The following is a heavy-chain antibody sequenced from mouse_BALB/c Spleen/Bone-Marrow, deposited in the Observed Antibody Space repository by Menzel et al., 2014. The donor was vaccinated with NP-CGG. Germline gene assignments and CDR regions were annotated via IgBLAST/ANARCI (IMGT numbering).Heavy chain of an antibody. CDR1: GFTFSSYG. Sequence: EVKLQESGGGVVQPGESLKLSCAASGFTFSSYGMSWVRQTPDKRLELVATINSNGGSTYYPDSVKGRFTISRDDAKNTLSLQMSNLKSEDTAMYYCARVWYFDYWGQGTSLTVSS. CDR2: INSNGGST. V-gene: IGHV5-6-3*01. CDR3: ARVWYFDY. J-gene: IGHJ2*03.